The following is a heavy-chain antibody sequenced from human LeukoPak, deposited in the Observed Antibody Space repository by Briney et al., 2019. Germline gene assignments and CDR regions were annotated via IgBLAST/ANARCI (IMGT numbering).Heavy chain of an antibody. CDR2: ISSSSSYI. V-gene: IGHV3-21*01. Sequence: GGSLRLSCAASGFTFSSYSMNWVRQAPGKGLEWVSSISSSSSYIYYADSVKGRFTISRDNAKNSLYLQMNSLRAEDTAVYYCARLPPPSGPAKYCSGGSCYQYYYYMDVWGEGTTVTISS. J-gene: IGHJ6*03. D-gene: IGHD2-15*01. CDR3: ARLPPPSGPAKYCSGGSCYQYYYYMDV. CDR1: GFTFSSYS.